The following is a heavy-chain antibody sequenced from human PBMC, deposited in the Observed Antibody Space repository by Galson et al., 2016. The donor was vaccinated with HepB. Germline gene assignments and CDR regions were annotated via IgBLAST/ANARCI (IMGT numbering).Heavy chain of an antibody. Sequence: SLRLSCAASGFTFSTYGMHWVRQAPGKGLEWVAVIWYDGSNKYYADSVKGRFTISRDNSNNTLYLQMNSLRVEDAAVYYCAILSVDVVLVMNGVDVWGQGTTVTVSS. CDR3: AILSVDVVLVMNGVDV. D-gene: IGHD5-12*01. CDR2: IWYDGSNK. J-gene: IGHJ6*02. CDR1: GFTFSTYG. V-gene: IGHV3-33*08.